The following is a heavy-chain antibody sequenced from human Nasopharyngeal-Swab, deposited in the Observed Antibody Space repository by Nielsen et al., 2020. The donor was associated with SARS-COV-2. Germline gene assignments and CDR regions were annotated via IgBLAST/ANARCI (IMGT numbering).Heavy chain of an antibody. V-gene: IGHV3-23*01. J-gene: IGHJ6*03. Sequence: WIRQPPGKGLEWVSGINNSGGRTYYADSVKGRITISRDNSKNMLYLQMNLRAEDTAVYYCARDRAEMAVASMDVWGKGTTVTVSS. CDR2: INNSGGRT. D-gene: IGHD5-24*01. CDR3: ARDRAEMAVASMDV.